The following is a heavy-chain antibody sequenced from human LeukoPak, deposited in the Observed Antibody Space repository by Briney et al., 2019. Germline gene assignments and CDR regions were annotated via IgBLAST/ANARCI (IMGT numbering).Heavy chain of an antibody. CDR1: GFTSGNYW. D-gene: IGHD3-3*01. CDR3: ARGMLSSAGYHWYYYMDV. Sequence: GGSLRLSCVASGFTSGNYWMHWVRQAPGKGPEWVSRIDDDGTDTHYAVSVKGRFTISRDNAKNTLYPQMNSLRGEDTAVYYCARGMLSSAGYHWYYYMDVWGKGAMVTVSS. J-gene: IGHJ6*03. V-gene: IGHV3-74*01. CDR2: IDDDGTDT.